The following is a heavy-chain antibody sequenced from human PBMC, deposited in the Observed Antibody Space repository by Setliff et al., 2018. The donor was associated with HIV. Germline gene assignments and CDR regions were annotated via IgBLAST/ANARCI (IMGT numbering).Heavy chain of an antibody. CDR3: ARDFRLPVDAGLYYSYYMDV. CDR1: GDSISGYY. CDR2: VYTSGST. J-gene: IGHJ6*03. D-gene: IGHD2-15*01. Sequence: PSETLSLTCTVSGDSISGYYWSWIRQPAGKGLEWIGRVYTSGSTNYNPSLKSRVTMSVDTSKNQFSLRPSSVTAADTAVYYCARDFRLPVDAGLYYSYYMDVWGRGTTVTVSS. V-gene: IGHV4-4*07.